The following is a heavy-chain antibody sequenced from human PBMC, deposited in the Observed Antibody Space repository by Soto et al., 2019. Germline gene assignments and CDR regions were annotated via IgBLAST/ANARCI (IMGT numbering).Heavy chain of an antibody. CDR1: GFTFSNYA. Sequence: EVQLLESGGGLVQPGGSLTLSCAASGFTFSNYAMSWARQAPGKGLEWVSSISGGGGGTYYTDSVKGRFTISRDNSKTALYLQMNSLRAEDTAVYYCAKEGVSVYDYRSLYFFAYGGQGTLVTVPS. V-gene: IGHV3-23*01. CDR3: AKEGVSVYDYRSLYFFAY. J-gene: IGHJ4*02. CDR2: ISGGGGGT. D-gene: IGHD5-12*01.